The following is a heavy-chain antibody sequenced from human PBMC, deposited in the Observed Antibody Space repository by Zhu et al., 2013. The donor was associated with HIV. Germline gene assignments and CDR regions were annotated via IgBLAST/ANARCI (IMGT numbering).Heavy chain of an antibody. CDR3: ARDSWIAATGTLSAFDI. V-gene: IGHV1-3*01. D-gene: IGHD6-13*01. CDR1: GYTFTSYA. CDR2: INAGNGNT. J-gene: IGHJ3*02. Sequence: QVQLVQSGAEVKKPGASVKVSCKASGYTFTSYAMHWVRQAPGQRLEWMGWINAGNGNTKYSQKFQGRVTITRDTSASTAYMELSSLRSEDTAVYYCARDSWIAATGTLSAFDIWGQGTMVTVSS.